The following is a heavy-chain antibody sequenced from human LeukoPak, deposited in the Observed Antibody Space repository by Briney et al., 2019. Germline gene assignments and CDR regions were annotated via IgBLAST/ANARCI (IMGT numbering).Heavy chain of an antibody. V-gene: IGHV3-7*03. J-gene: IGHJ4*02. Sequence: PGGSLRLSCAASGFTFSTFWMNWVRQAPGKGLEWLANIKQDGFEKNYLDSVKGRFTISRDNAKNSLYLQMNSLRGEDTAVYYCAKEEANYYDSSAYQATFDSWGQGTLVTVSS. CDR2: IKQDGFEK. CDR1: GFTFSTFW. CDR3: AKEEANYYDSSAYQATFDS. D-gene: IGHD3-22*01.